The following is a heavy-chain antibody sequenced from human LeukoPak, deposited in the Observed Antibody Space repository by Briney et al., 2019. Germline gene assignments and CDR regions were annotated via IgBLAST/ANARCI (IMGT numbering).Heavy chain of an antibody. Sequence: TGGSLRLSCAASGFTFSNYAMNWVRQAPGKGLEWVSLKGRFSISRDNSKNTVYLQMNSLRVEDTAVDYCAKGPVSAIVGATTLDYWGQGTLVTVSS. CDR1: GFTFSNYA. V-gene: IGHV3-23*01. D-gene: IGHD1-26*01. CDR3: AKGPVSAIVGATTLDY. J-gene: IGHJ4*02.